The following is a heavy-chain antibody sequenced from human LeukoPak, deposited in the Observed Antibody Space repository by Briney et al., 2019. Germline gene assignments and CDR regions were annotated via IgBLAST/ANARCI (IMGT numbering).Heavy chain of an antibody. CDR1: GFTFSRYW. CDR3: ARDGDHQFSWAMDV. CDR2: IYTDGVTT. D-gene: IGHD7-27*01. Sequence: GGSLRLSCAASGFTFSRYWMHWVRQAPGKGPVWVSRIYTDGVTTNYADSVKGRFTVSRDAAKNTLYLEMNSLRVDDTAVYYCARDGDHQFSWAMDVWGQGTTVTVSS. V-gene: IGHV3-74*01. J-gene: IGHJ6*02.